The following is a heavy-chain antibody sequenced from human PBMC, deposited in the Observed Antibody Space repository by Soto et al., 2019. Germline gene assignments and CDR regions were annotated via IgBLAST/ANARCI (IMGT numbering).Heavy chain of an antibody. V-gene: IGHV1-69*01. D-gene: IGHD4-4*01. CDR2: IIPMFAAT. CDR3: ARGGIVAVPAALSSYDDYTHYRFDS. J-gene: IGHJ4*02. Sequence: QVQLAQSGAEVRSPGSSVKVSCRASGGSFSDSAFSWLRQAPGQGLEWVGGIIPMFAATKYAQAFQGRVTITPDASTRTVYLALSSLTSDDSAVYFCARGGIVAVPAALSSYDDYTHYRFDSWGQGTLVSVS. CDR1: GGSFSDSA.